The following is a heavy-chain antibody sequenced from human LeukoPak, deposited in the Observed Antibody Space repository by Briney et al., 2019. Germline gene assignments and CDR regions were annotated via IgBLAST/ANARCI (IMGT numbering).Heavy chain of an antibody. CDR3: ARGPIVGAKGEAFDI. Sequence: GGSLRPSYAASGFTVSSNSMTWVRQAPGRGLEWVSLIYSGGSTYYADSVKGRFTISRDNSKNTLYLQMNSLRAEDTAVYYCARGPIVGAKGEAFDIWGQGTMVTVSS. CDR1: GFTVSSNS. V-gene: IGHV3-53*01. D-gene: IGHD1-26*01. J-gene: IGHJ3*02. CDR2: IYSGGST.